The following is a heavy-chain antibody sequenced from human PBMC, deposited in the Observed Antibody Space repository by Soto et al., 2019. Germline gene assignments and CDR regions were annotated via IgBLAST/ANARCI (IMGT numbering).Heavy chain of an antibody. CDR3: ATFGGGIGDDFDI. D-gene: IGHD3-16*02. Sequence: SETLSLTCTVSGGSVSSGSYYWSLILQPPGKGLEWIGYIYYSGSTNYNPSLKSRVTISVDTSKNQFSLKLSSVTAADTAVYYCATFGGGIGDDFDIWGQGTMVTVSS. V-gene: IGHV4-61*01. J-gene: IGHJ3*02. CDR1: GGSVSSGSYY. CDR2: IYYSGST.